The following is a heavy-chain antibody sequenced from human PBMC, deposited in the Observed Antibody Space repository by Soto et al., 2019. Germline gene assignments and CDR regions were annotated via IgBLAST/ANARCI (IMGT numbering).Heavy chain of an antibody. CDR1: GFTFSGYA. CDR2: LSGSGGT. J-gene: IGHJ4*02. D-gene: IGHD3-16*02. V-gene: IGHV3-23*01. CDR3: AKEKDYDYVWGSSRYTSDY. Sequence: GSLRLSCAASGFTFSGYAMSWVRQAPGKGLEWVSGLSGSGGTLYADSVKGRFTISRDNSKNTLYLQMNSLRAEDAAIYYCAKEKDYDYVWGSSRYTSDYWGQGTMVTVSS.